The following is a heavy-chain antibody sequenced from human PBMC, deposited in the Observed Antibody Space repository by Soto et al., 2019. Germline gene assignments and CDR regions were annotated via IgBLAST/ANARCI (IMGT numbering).Heavy chain of an antibody. CDR3: VRDLLGSGGHFDY. CDR1: GFTFGNYW. J-gene: IGHJ4*02. D-gene: IGHD7-27*01. CDR2: IWYDGSNT. V-gene: IGHV3-33*08. Sequence: GGSLRLSCAASGFTFGNYWMHWVRQAPGKGLVWVAHIWYDGSNTYYADSVKGRFTISRDNSRNTVYLQMNSLRAEDTAVYHCVRDLLGSGGHFDYWGRGTPVTVSS.